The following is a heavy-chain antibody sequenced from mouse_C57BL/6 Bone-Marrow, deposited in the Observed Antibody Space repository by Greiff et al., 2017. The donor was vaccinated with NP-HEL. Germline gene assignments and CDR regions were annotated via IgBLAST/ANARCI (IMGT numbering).Heavy chain of an antibody. Sequence: QVQLQQPGAELVKPGASVKLSCKASGYTFTSYWMQWVKQRPGQGLEWIGEIDPSDSYTNYNQKFKGKATLTVDTSSSTAYMQLSSLTSEDSAVYYCAIYYYGSSWNYFDYWGQGTTLTVSS. V-gene: IGHV1-50*01. J-gene: IGHJ2*01. CDR3: AIYYYGSSWNYFDY. CDR1: GYTFTSYW. D-gene: IGHD1-1*01. CDR2: IDPSDSYT.